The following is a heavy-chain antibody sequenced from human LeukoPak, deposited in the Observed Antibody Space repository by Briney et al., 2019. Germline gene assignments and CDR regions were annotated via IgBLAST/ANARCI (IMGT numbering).Heavy chain of an antibody. CDR2: ISSSSSTI. Sequence: GGSLRLSCAASGFTFSSYSMNWVRQAPGKGLEWVSYISSSSSTIYYADSVKGRFTISRDNAKSSLYLQMNSLRAEDTAVYYCARGLDTAMVSYYFDYWGQGTLVTVSS. J-gene: IGHJ4*02. D-gene: IGHD5-18*01. V-gene: IGHV3-48*01. CDR3: ARGLDTAMVSYYFDY. CDR1: GFTFSSYS.